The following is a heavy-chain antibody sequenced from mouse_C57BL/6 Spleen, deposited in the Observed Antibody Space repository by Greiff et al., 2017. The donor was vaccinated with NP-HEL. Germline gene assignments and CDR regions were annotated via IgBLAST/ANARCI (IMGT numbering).Heavy chain of an antibody. J-gene: IGHJ3*01. CDR2: INPNNGGT. V-gene: IGHV1-18*01. D-gene: IGHD5-1-1*01. CDR1: GYTFTDYN. CDR3: ARKIDWGFAY. Sequence: VQLKQSGPELVKPGASVKIPCKASGYTFTDYNMDWVKQSHGKSLEWIGDINPNNGGTIYNQKFKGKATLTVDKSSSTAYMELRSLTSEDTAVYYCARKIDWGFAYWGQGTLVTVSA.